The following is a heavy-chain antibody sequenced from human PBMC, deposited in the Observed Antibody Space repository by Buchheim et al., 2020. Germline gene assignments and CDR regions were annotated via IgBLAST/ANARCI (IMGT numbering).Heavy chain of an antibody. D-gene: IGHD2/OR15-2a*01. CDR3: AKDPSSTAFNPGDY. J-gene: IGHJ4*02. V-gene: IGHV3-23*01. CDR2: ISGGGST. CDR1: GFIFSNCA. Sequence: EVQLLESGGGLVQPGGSLRLSCVASGFIFSNCAMTWVRQAPGKGLEWVSSISGGGSTYYADSVKGRFTISRDNSRTTLYLQTNSLRVEDTAVYYCAKDPSSTAFNPGDYWGQGAL.